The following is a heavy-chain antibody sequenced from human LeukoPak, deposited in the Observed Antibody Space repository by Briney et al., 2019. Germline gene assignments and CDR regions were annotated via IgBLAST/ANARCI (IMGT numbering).Heavy chain of an antibody. CDR1: GFPLSIYW. Sequence: PGGSLRLSCVASGFPLSIYWMGWVRQAPGKGLEWVARIKEDGSETYYVDSVKGRFTISRDNSKNSPYLQVNSLKASDTAAYYCARAHFRGNSWDYAYWGQGALVTVSS. J-gene: IGHJ4*02. CDR2: IKEDGSET. D-gene: IGHD6-13*01. V-gene: IGHV3-7*04. CDR3: ARAHFRGNSWDYAY.